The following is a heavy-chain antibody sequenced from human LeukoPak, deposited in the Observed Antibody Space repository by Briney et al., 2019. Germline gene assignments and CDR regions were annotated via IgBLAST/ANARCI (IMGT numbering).Heavy chain of an antibody. J-gene: IGHJ6*03. Sequence: PGRSLRLSCAASGFTFSSYGMHWVRQAPGKGLEWVAVIWYDGSNKYYADSVKGRFTISRDNSKNTLYLQMNSLRAEDTAVYYCARAYSNYGTPWYMDVWGKGTMVTVSS. CDR3: ARAYSNYGTPWYMDV. D-gene: IGHD4-11*01. CDR2: IWYDGSNK. V-gene: IGHV3-33*01. CDR1: GFTFSSYG.